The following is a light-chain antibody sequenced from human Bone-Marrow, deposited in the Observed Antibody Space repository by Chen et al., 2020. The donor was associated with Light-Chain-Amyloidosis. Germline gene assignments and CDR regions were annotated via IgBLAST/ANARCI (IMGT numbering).Light chain of an antibody. Sequence: DIVMTQSPDSLAVSLGERATIKCKSSQSLLYSSNKENYLAWYQQKPRQPPKLLIYWASTRESGVPDRFSGSGSGTDCTLTISGLQAEDVAVYYCQQYYTTPRTFGQGTKLEIK. CDR1: QSLLYSSNKENY. CDR2: WAS. J-gene: IGKJ2*01. CDR3: QQYYTTPRT. V-gene: IGKV4-1*01.